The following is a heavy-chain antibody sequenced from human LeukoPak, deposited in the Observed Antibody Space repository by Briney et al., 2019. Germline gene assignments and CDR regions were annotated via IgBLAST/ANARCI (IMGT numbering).Heavy chain of an antibody. V-gene: IGHV3-23*01. J-gene: IGHJ4*02. Sequence: GRSLRLSCAASGFTFSSYAMSWVRQAPGKGLEWVSAISGSGGSTYYADSVKGRFTISRDNSKNTLYLQMNSLRAEDTAVYYCAKDDYYDSSGLGDYWGQGTLVTVSS. CDR3: AKDDYYDSSGLGDY. CDR1: GFTFSSYA. CDR2: ISGSGGST. D-gene: IGHD3-22*01.